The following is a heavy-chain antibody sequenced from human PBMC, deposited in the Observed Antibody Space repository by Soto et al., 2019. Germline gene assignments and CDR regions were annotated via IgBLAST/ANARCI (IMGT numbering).Heavy chain of an antibody. CDR1: GFTFSNYA. J-gene: IGHJ4*02. CDR2: INAGGNST. V-gene: IGHV3-23*01. Sequence: GGSLRRSWAASGFTFSNYAMSWVRQAPGKGLEWVSAINAGGNSTKSADSVKGRFTISRDNSKNTVYLQMNNLRAEDTAIYYCGMQYDYWGQGTLVTVSS. CDR3: GMQYDY.